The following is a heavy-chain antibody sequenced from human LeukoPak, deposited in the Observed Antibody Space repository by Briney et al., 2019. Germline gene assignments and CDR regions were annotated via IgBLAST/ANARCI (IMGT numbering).Heavy chain of an antibody. CDR1: GGSISSYY. D-gene: IGHD1-26*01. V-gene: IGHV4-59*01. CDR2: IYYSGST. Sequence: SETLSLTCTVSGGSISSYYWSWLRQPPGKGVEWIGYIYYSGSTNYNPSLKSRVTTSVDTSKNQFSLKLSSVTAADTAVYYCARDTTSIGFDPWGQGTLVTVSS. CDR3: ARDTTSIGFDP. J-gene: IGHJ5*02.